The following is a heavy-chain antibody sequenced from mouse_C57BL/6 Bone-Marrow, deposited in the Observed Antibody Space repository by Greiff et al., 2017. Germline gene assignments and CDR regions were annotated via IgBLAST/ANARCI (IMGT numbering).Heavy chain of an antibody. CDR3: TTGWAEGYAMDY. CDR1: GFNIKDDY. CDR2: IDPENGDT. J-gene: IGHJ4*01. V-gene: IGHV14-4*01. Sequence: EVQLQQSGAELVRPGASVKLSCTASGFNIKDDYMHWVKQRPEQGLEWIGWIDPENGDTEYASKFHGKATITVDTTSNTAYLKLSSRTSEVTAVYYCTTGWAEGYAMDYWGQGTSVTVSS. D-gene: IGHD3-3*01.